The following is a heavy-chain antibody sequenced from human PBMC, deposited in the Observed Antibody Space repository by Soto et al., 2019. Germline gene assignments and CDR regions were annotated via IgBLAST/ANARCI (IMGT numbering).Heavy chain of an antibody. CDR2: ISYDGSNK. D-gene: IGHD5-18*01. V-gene: IGHV3-30-3*01. J-gene: IGHJ5*02. CDR3: AREVGVDTAMENGDWFDP. CDR1: GFNFRSYG. Sequence: GGSKRLSSAAAGFNFRSYGRHWVRQNPGKGLEWVAVISYDGSNKYYADSVKGRFTISRDNSKNTLYLQMNSLRAEDTAVYYCAREVGVDTAMENGDWFDPWGQGTLVTVSS.